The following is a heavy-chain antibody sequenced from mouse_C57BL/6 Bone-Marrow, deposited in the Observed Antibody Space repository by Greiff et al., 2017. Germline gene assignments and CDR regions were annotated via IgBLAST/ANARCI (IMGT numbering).Heavy chain of an antibody. CDR3: ARITTVVAEGYAMDY. CDR2: IHPNSGST. D-gene: IGHD1-1*01. CDR1: GYTFTSYW. J-gene: IGHJ4*01. V-gene: IGHV1-64*01. Sequence: QVHVKQSGAELVKPGASVKLSCKASGYTFTSYWMHWVKQRPGQGLEWIGMIHPNSGSTNYNEKFKSKATLTVDKSSSTAYMQLSSLTSEDSAVYYCARITTVVAEGYAMDYWGQGTSVTVSS.